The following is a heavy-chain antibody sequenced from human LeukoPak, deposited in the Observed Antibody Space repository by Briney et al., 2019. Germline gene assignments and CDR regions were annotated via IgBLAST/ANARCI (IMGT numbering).Heavy chain of an antibody. CDR3: ARIRYYYDSSGYYPTRYYYYMDV. D-gene: IGHD3-22*01. CDR2: ISYDGSDK. Sequence: GGSLRLSCAASGFTFSSYGMHWVRQAPGKGLEWVAVISYDGSDKYYADSVKGRFTISRDNAKNSLYLQMNSLRAEDTAVYYCARIRYYYDSSGYYPTRYYYYMDVWGKGTTVTVSS. J-gene: IGHJ6*03. V-gene: IGHV3-30*12. CDR1: GFTFSSYG.